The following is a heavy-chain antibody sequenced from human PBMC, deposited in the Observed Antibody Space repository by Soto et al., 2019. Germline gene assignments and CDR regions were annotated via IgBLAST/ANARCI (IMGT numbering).Heavy chain of an antibody. CDR3: AGDQASYGYYYYGMEV. D-gene: IGHD5-18*01. V-gene: IGHV1-69*06. J-gene: IGHJ6*02. Sequence: ASVKVSCKASGGTFSSYAISWVRQAPGQGLEWMGGIIPIFGTANYAQKFQGRVTITADKSTSTAYMELSSLRSEDTAVYYRAGDQASYGYYYYGMEVWGQGSTVTVSS. CDR1: GGTFSSYA. CDR2: IIPIFGTA.